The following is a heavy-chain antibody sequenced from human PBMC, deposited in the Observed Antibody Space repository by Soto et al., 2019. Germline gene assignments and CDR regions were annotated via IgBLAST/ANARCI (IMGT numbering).Heavy chain of an antibody. Sequence: QVQLVESGGGVVQPGRSLRLSCAASGYTFSSHGMHWVRQAPGKGLEWVAAIWYDGSKKCYADSVKGRFTISRDDSRKTLYLEMNSLRADDTAVYYCARDPASSMDVWGQGTTVIVSS. V-gene: IGHV3-33*01. CDR3: ARDPASSMDV. D-gene: IGHD6-25*01. J-gene: IGHJ6*02. CDR2: IWYDGSKK. CDR1: GYTFSSHG.